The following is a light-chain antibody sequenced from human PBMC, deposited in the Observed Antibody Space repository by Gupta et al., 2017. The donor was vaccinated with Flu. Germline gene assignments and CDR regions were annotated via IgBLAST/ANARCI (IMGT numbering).Light chain of an antibody. Sequence: SYVLTQPPSVSVAPGQTARITCGGNLIGSKSVHWYQQKPGQAPVLVVYDDSVRPSGIPERFSGSNSGNTATLTISRVEAGDEADYYCQVWDNGSDHWVFGGGTKLTVL. CDR2: DDS. J-gene: IGLJ3*02. CDR3: QVWDNGSDHWV. V-gene: IGLV3-21*02. CDR1: LIGSKS.